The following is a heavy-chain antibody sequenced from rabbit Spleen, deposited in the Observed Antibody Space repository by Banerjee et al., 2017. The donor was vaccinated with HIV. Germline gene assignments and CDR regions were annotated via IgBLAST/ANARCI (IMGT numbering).Heavy chain of an antibody. V-gene: IGHV1S40*01. CDR3: ARSYAGKAISSLNL. D-gene: IGHD4-2*01. Sequence: QSLDESGGGLVQPEGSLALTCKASGFTISSSYYMCWVRQAPGKGLECIACFYADRSGSTYYANWAKGRFTISKTSTTTVTLQTTSLTAADTATYFCARSYAGKAISSLNLWGQGTLVTVS. J-gene: IGHJ4*01. CDR1: GFTISSSYY. CDR2: FYADRSGST.